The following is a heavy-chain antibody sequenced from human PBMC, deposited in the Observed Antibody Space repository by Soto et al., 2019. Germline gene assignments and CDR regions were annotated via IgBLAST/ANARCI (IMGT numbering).Heavy chain of an antibody. J-gene: IGHJ4*02. D-gene: IGHD2-21*02. CDR3: ARAVRYCGGDCYSDFDY. Sequence: TSETLSLTCTVSGGSISSGGYYWSWIRQHPGKGLEWIGYIYYSGSTYYNPSLKSRVTISVDTSKNQFSLKLSSVTAADTAVYYCARAVRYCGGDCYSDFDYWGQGTLVTVSS. CDR2: IYYSGST. V-gene: IGHV4-31*03. CDR1: GGSISSGGYY.